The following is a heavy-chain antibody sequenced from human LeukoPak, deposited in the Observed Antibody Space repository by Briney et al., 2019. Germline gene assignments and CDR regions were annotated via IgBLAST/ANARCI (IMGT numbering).Heavy chain of an antibody. J-gene: IGHJ4*02. CDR2: FYTSGNT. V-gene: IGHV4-4*07. Sequence: SETLSLTCAVYGGSFSGYYWSWIRQPAGKGLEWIGRFYTSGNTNYNPSLKSRVTMSVDTSKNQFSLKLSSVTAADTAIYYCARDQGIVADYWGQGILVTVSS. CDR1: GGSFSGYY. D-gene: IGHD2-15*01. CDR3: ARDQGIVADY.